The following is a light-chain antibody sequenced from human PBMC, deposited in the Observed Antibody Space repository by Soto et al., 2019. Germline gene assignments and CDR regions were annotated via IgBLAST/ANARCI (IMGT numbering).Light chain of an antibody. J-gene: IGLJ2*01. Sequence: QSVLTQPPSVSGAPGQRVTNSCTGSSSNIGAGYDVHWYQQLPGTAPKLLIYGNSNRPSGVPDRFSGSKSGTSASLAITGLQAEDEADYYCQSYDSSLSRVFGGGTQLTVL. V-gene: IGLV1-40*01. CDR3: QSYDSSLSRV. CDR1: SSNIGAGYD. CDR2: GNS.